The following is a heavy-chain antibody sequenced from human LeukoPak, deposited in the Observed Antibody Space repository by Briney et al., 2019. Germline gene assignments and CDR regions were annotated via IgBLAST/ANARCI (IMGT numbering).Heavy chain of an antibody. V-gene: IGHV3-21*01. Sequence: GGSLRLSCAASGFTFSSYSMNWVRQAPGKGLEWVSSISSSSYIYYADSVKGRFTISRDNAKNSLYLQMNSLRAEDTAVYYCARGSGSSWYYFDYWGQGTLVTVSS. D-gene: IGHD6-13*01. J-gene: IGHJ4*02. CDR1: GFTFSSYS. CDR2: ISSSSYI. CDR3: ARGSGSSWYYFDY.